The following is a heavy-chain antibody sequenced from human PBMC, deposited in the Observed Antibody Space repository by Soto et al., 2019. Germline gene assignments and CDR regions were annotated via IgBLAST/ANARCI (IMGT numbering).Heavy chain of an antibody. CDR3: ARGNYYDSSGYLGPWDY. CDR2: ISYDGSNK. CDR1: GFTFSSYA. D-gene: IGHD3-22*01. Sequence: PGGSLRLSCAASGFTFSSYAMHWVRQAPGKGLEWVAVISYDGSNKYYADSVKGRFTISRDNSKNTLYLQMNSLRAEDTAVYYCARGNYYDSSGYLGPWDYWGQGTLVTVSS. J-gene: IGHJ4*02. V-gene: IGHV3-30-3*01.